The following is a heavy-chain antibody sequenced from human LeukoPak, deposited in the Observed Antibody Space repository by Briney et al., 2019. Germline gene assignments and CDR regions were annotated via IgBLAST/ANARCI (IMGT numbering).Heavy chain of an antibody. V-gene: IGHV1-2*02. CDR2: INPNSGGT. J-gene: IGHJ5*02. CDR1: GYTFTSYD. Sequence: ASVKVSCKASGYTFTSYDINWVRQAPGQGLEWMGWINPNSGGTNYAQKFQGRVTMTRNTSISTAYMELSRLRSDDTAVYYCARGPNEDFWSGFGNWFDPWGQGTLVTVSS. D-gene: IGHD3-3*01. CDR3: ARGPNEDFWSGFGNWFDP.